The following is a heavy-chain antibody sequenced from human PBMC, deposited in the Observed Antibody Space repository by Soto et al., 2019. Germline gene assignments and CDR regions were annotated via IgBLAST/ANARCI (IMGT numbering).Heavy chain of an antibody. D-gene: IGHD3-22*01. J-gene: IGHJ4*02. CDR1: GFTFNSYS. CDR2: ISSSSSTI. V-gene: IGHV3-48*01. CDR3: ARDVWGSTYYYDSSGRLVV. Sequence: GGSLRLSCAASGFTFNSYSMNWFRQAPGKGLEWVSYISSSSSTIYYADSVKGRFTISRDNAKNSLYLQMNSLRAEDTAVYYCARDVWGSTYYYDSSGRLVVWGQGTLVTVSS.